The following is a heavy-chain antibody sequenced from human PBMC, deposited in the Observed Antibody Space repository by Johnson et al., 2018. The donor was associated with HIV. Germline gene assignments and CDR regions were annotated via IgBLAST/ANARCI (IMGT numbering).Heavy chain of an antibody. CDR2: SNWKGGSA. Sequence: VLLVESGGGVVRPGESLRLSCAASGFTFDDYGMSWVRQAPGKGLEWVSGSNWKGGSAGHADSLKGRFIISRDNAKNSLYLQMNSLRAEDTALYYCAKALLMGWEQTDAFDIWGQGTMVTVSS. CDR3: AKALLMGWEQTDAFDI. J-gene: IGHJ3*02. V-gene: IGHV3-20*04. D-gene: IGHD1-26*01. CDR1: GFTFDDYG.